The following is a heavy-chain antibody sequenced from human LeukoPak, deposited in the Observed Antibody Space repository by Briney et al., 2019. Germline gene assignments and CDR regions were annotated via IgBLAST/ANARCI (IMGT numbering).Heavy chain of an antibody. V-gene: IGHV7-4-1*02. CDR2: INTNTGNP. Sequence: ASMKVSCKASGYTFTSSALNWVRQAPGQGLEWMGWINTNTGNPTYAQGFTGRFVFSLDTSVSTAYLHISSLEAEDTAIYYCATDLKKGDSGCFDYWGQGTLVTVSS. D-gene: IGHD6-19*01. CDR1: GYTFTSSA. CDR3: ATDLKKGDSGCFDY. J-gene: IGHJ4*02.